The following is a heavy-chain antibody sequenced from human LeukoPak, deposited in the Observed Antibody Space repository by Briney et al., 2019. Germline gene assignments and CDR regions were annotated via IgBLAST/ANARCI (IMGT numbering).Heavy chain of an antibody. V-gene: IGHV2-70*04. J-gene: IGHJ3*02. CDR2: IDWDDDK. D-gene: IGHD3-22*01. CDR3: AHNYYDSSGLI. Sequence: SWVRQAPGKGLEWLARIDWDDDKFYSTSLKTRLTISKDTSKNQVVLTMTNMDPVDTATYYCAHNYYDSSGLIWGQGTMVTVSS.